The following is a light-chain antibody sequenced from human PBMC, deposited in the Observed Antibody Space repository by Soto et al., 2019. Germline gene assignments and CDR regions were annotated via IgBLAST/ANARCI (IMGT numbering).Light chain of an antibody. V-gene: IGLV2-14*01. CDR3: SSYTSSSTYG. J-gene: IGLJ1*01. CDR2: DVS. Sequence: QSVLTQPASGSGFPGQSITISCTGTSSDVGGYNYVSWYQQHPGKAPKLMIYDVSNRPSGVSNRFSGSKSGNTASLTISGLQAEDEADYYCSSYTSSSTYGFGTGTKVTVL. CDR1: SSDVGGYNY.